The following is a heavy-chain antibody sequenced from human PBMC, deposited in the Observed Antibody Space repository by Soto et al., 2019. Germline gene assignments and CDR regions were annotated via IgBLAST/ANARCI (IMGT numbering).Heavy chain of an antibody. Sequence: PSETLSLTCTVSGGSLSSGGYYWSWIRQHPGKGLEWIGYIYYSGSTYYNPSLKSRVTISVDTSKNQFSLKLSSVTAADTAVYYCARDSGGYGDYLYGWFDPWGQGTLVTVSS. V-gene: IGHV4-31*03. CDR3: ARDSGGYGDYLYGWFDP. CDR2: IYYSGST. D-gene: IGHD4-17*01. CDR1: GGSLSSGGYY. J-gene: IGHJ5*02.